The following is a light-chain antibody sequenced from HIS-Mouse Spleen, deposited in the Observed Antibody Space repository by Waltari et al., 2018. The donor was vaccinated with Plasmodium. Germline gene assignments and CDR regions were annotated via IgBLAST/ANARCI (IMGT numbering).Light chain of an antibody. CDR3: QQYYSYPLT. J-gene: IGKJ4*01. Sequence: AIRMTQSPSSFSASTGDRVTITCRASQGISSSLAWYQQKPGKAPKLLIYAASTLQSGVPSRFSGSGSVTDFTLTISCLQSEDFATYYCQQYYSYPLTFGGGTKVEIK. CDR2: AAS. V-gene: IGKV1-8*01. CDR1: QGISSS.